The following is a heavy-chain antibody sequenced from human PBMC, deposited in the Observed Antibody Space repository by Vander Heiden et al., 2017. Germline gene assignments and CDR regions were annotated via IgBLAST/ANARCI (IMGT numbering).Heavy chain of an antibody. D-gene: IGHD3-10*01. CDR1: GFPPSIYG. CDR3: ARDGRVRGIIIRPYYYYGMDV. V-gene: IGHV3-33*01. J-gene: IGHJ6*02. CDR2: TWYDGSRK. Sequence: VQLVESGGGVVQPGRSPRLSCAASGFPPSIYGIHWVRQAPGKGLEWVAVTWYDGSRKYFADPVQDRFSISRDNSKVFLQMNSLRAEDTAVYYCARDGRVRGIIIRPYYYYGMDVWGQGTAVTVSS.